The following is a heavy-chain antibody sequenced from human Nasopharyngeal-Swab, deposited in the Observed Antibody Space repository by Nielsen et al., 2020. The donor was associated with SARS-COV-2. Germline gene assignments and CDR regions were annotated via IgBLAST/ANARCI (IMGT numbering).Heavy chain of an antibody. CDR3: ARRTGDSALGDAFDI. CDR2: IGPSDSYT. D-gene: IGHD4-17*01. J-gene: IGHJ3*02. Sequence: VRQMPGTGLEWMGRIGPSDSYTNYSPSFQGHVTISADKSITTAYMQWSSLKASDTAMYYCARRTGDSALGDAFDIWGQGTMVTVSS. V-gene: IGHV5-10-1*01.